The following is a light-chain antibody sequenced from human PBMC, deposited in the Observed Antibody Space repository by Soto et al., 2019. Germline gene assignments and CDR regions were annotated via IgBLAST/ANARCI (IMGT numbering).Light chain of an antibody. Sequence: EIVLTQSPATLSLSPGERATLSCSASQSVSSYLAWYQQKPGQAPRLLIYDASNRATGIPARFSGSGSGTDFTLTISSLEPEDFAVYYCQQRSNWSPLTFGGGTKVEIK. CDR3: QQRSNWSPLT. V-gene: IGKV3-11*01. CDR1: QSVSSY. CDR2: DAS. J-gene: IGKJ4*01.